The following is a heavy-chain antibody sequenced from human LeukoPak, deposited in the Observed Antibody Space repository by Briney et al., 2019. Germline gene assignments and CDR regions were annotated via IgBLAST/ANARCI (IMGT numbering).Heavy chain of an antibody. J-gene: IGHJ6*03. D-gene: IGHD6-6*01. Sequence: GGSLRLSCAASGFTFSSYSMNWVRQAPGKGLEWVSYISSSSSTIYYADSVKGRFTISRDNAKNSLYLQMNSLRAEDTAVYYCARVGGIAARQSLRWYYYYMDVWGKGTTVTVSS. CDR2: ISSSSSTI. CDR1: GFTFSSYS. V-gene: IGHV3-48*04. CDR3: ARVGGIAARQSLRWYYYYMDV.